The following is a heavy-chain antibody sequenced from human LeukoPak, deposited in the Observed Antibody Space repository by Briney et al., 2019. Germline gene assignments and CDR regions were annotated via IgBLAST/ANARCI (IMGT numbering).Heavy chain of an antibody. CDR1: GYTFTTYG. Sequence: ASVKVSCKASGYTFTTYGLSWVRQAPGQGLEWLGWISTYDDNIKYAQSLQGRLTLTIDTSTSTVYMELSSLRSEDTAVYYCARDLGYSSGPNYWGQGTRVTVSS. V-gene: IGHV1-18*01. D-gene: IGHD6-19*01. CDR3: ARDLGYSSGPNY. J-gene: IGHJ4*02. CDR2: ISTYDDNI.